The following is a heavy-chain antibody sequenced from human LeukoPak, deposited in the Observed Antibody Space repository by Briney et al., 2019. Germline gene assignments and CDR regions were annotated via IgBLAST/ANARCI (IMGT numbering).Heavy chain of an antibody. D-gene: IGHD3-10*01. CDR1: GGSISSSDYL. Sequence: SETLSLTCTVFGGSISSSDYLWAWIRQPPGKGLELIGNIRYPGSTYYNPSLQSRVTISVDTSKNQFSVKLGSVTAADTAVYYCLRSHGAHWGQGTLVTVSS. CDR2: IRYPGST. CDR3: LRSHGAH. V-gene: IGHV4-39*01. J-gene: IGHJ4*02.